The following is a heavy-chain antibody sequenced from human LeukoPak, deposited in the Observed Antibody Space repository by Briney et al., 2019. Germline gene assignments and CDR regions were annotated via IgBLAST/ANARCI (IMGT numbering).Heavy chain of an antibody. Sequence: GASVKVSCKASGGTFSSYAISWVRQAPGQGLEWMGRIIPILGIANYAQKFQGRVTITADKSTSTAYMELSSLRSEDTAVYYCARERAPRIAAAGIVFFDYWGQGTLVTVSS. CDR1: GGTFSSYA. J-gene: IGHJ4*02. CDR2: IIPILGIA. CDR3: ARERAPRIAAAGIVFFDY. D-gene: IGHD6-13*01. V-gene: IGHV1-69*04.